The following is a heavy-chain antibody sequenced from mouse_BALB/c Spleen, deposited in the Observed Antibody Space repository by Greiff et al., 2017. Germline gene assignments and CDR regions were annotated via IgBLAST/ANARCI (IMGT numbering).Heavy chain of an antibody. Sequence: VMLVESGPGLVAPSQSLSITCTVSGFSLSRYSVHWVRQPPGKGLEWLGMIWGGGSTDYNSALKSRLSISKDNSKSQVFLKMNSLQTDDTAMYYCARNLYGNSLYAMDYWGQGTSVTVSS. CDR1: GFSLSRYS. CDR2: IWGGGST. V-gene: IGHV2-6-4*01. J-gene: IGHJ4*01. D-gene: IGHD2-1*01. CDR3: ARNLYGNSLYAMDY.